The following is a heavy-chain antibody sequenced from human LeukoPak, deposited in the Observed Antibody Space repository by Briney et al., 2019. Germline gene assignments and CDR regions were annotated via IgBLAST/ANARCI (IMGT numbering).Heavy chain of an antibody. CDR1: GYTFTSYY. CDR3: ARSHYDSSGYSKGFDY. J-gene: IGHJ4*02. Sequence: ASVKVSCKASGYTFTSYYMHWGRQAPGQGLEWMGIINPSGGSTSYAQKFQGRVTMTRYTSTSTVYMELSSLRSEDTAVYYCARSHYDSSGYSKGFDYWGQGTLVTVSS. V-gene: IGHV1-46*01. D-gene: IGHD3-22*01. CDR2: INPSGGST.